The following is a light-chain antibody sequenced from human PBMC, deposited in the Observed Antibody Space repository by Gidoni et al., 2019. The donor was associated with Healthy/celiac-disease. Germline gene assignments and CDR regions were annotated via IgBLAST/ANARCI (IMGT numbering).Light chain of an antibody. J-gene: IGKJ2*01. CDR3: QQSYSTPYT. CDR2: AAS. Sequence: DTQLPQSPSSLRASVGDRVTITCRARQSISTYLNWYQQKPGKAPKLLNYAASSLQSGVPSRVSGSGSGTDCTLTISSQQPEAFATYYCQQSYSTPYTFGQGTKLEIK. CDR1: QSISTY. V-gene: IGKV1-39*01.